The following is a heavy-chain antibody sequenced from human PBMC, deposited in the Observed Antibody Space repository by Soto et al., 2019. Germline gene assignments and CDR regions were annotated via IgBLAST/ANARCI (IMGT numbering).Heavy chain of an antibody. CDR2: ISTSGSTI. CDR1: GFTFSDYY. Sequence: QVQLVESGGGLVKPGGSLRLSCAASGFTFSDYYMSWIRQAPGKGLEWVSYISTSGSTIYYADSVKGRFTISRDNAKNSLYLHMNSLRAEDTAVYYCARVRDIVVVVAATHFLHWGQGTLVTVSS. CDR3: ARVRDIVVVVAATHFLH. V-gene: IGHV3-11*01. D-gene: IGHD2-15*01. J-gene: IGHJ1*01.